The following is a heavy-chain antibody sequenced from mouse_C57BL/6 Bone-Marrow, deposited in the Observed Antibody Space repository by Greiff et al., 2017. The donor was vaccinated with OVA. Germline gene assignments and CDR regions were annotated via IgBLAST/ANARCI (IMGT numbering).Heavy chain of an antibody. CDR2: IYPGDGDT. CDR1: GYAFSSYW. Sequence: VHLVESGAELVKPGASVKISCKASGYAFSSYWMNWVKQRPGKGLEWIGQIYPGDGDTNYNGKFKGKATLTADKSSSTAYMQLSSLTSEDSAVYFCAIYYDYGAWFAYWGQGTLVTVSA. V-gene: IGHV1-80*01. CDR3: AIYYDYGAWFAY. D-gene: IGHD2-4*01. J-gene: IGHJ3*01.